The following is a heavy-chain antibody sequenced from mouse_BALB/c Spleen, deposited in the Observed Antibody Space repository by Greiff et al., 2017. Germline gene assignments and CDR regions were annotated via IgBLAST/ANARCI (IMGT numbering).Heavy chain of an antibody. J-gene: IGHJ4*01. CDR2: ISYDGSN. D-gene: IGHD2-4*01. Sequence: EVKLEESGPGLVKPSQSLSLTCSATGYSITSCYYWYWIRQSPGNKLEWMGYISYDGSNNYNPSFKNRTSITRDTSKNQFFLKLNSVTTEDTATYYCARPGYDYDPYYAMDYWGQGTSVTVSS. CDR1: GYSITSCYY. V-gene: IGHV3-6*02. CDR3: ARPGYDYDPYYAMDY.